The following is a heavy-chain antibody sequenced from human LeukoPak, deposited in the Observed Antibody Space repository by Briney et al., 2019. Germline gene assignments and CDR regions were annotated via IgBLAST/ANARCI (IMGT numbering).Heavy chain of an antibody. CDR3: TRGGHAFDI. Sequence: GGSLRLSCAASGFTFSNAWMSWVRQAPGKGLEWVGRIKSKTYGGTPDYAAPVKGRFTISRDDSKNTLYLEMNSLKTEDTAVYYCTRGGHAFDIWGQGTMVTVSS. D-gene: IGHD3-16*01. CDR1: GFTFSNAW. J-gene: IGHJ3*02. CDR2: IKSKTYGGTP. V-gene: IGHV3-15*01.